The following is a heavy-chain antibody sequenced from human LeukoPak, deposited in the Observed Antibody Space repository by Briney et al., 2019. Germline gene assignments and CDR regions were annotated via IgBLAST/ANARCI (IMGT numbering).Heavy chain of an antibody. D-gene: IGHD1-20*01. V-gene: IGHV4-4*09. J-gene: IGHJ3*02. CDR1: GGSISSYY. Sequence: SETLSLTCTVSGGSISSYYWSWIRQPPGKGLEWIGYIYTSGSTNYNPSLKSRATISVDTSKNQFSLKLSSVTAADTAVYYCARRAPYNWNPEDAFDIWGQGTMVTVSS. CDR2: IYTSGST. CDR3: ARRAPYNWNPEDAFDI.